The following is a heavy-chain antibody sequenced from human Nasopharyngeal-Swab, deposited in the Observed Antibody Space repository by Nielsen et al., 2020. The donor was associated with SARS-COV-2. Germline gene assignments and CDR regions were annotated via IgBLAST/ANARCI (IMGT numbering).Heavy chain of an antibody. CDR1: GYSFTSYW. D-gene: IGHD2-21*02. CDR3: ASPYCGGDCSPNWYFDL. CDR2: IYPGDSDT. J-gene: IGHJ2*01. V-gene: IGHV5-51*01. Sequence: GESLKIFCKGSGYSFTSYWIGWVRQMPGKGLEWMGIIYPGDSDTRYSPSFQGQVTISADKSISTAYLQWSSLKASDTAMYYCASPYCGGDCSPNWYFDLWGRGTLVTVSS.